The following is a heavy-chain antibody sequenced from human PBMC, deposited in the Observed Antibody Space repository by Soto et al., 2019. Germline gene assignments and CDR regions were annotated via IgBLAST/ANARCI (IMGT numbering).Heavy chain of an antibody. V-gene: IGHV1-69*13. CDR1: GGTFSSYA. J-gene: IGHJ6*02. CDR2: IIPIFGTA. D-gene: IGHD5-18*01. CDR3: ARDQSGTAMNYYYYGMDV. Sequence: SVNVSCKASGGTFSSYAISWVRQAPGQGLEWMGGIIPIFGTANYAQKFQGRVTITADESTSTAYMELSSLRSEDTAVYYCARDQSGTAMNYYYYGMDVWGQGTTVTVSS.